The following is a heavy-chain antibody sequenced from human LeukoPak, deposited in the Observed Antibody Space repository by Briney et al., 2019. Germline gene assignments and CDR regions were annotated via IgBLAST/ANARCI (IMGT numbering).Heavy chain of an antibody. CDR3: ARVGITKNFDY. D-gene: IGHD3-10*01. CDR1: GFTVSSNY. V-gene: IGHV3-53*01. Sequence: PGGSLRLSCAAYGFTVSSNYMSWVRQAPGKGLEWVSVIYSGGSTYYVDSVKGRFTISRDNSKNTLYLQMNSLRAEDTAVYYCARVGITKNFDYWGQGTLVTVSS. J-gene: IGHJ4*02. CDR2: IYSGGST.